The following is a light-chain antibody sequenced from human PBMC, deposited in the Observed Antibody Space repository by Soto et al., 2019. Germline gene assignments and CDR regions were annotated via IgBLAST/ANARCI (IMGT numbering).Light chain of an antibody. CDR3: QQFDTLPPA. Sequence: DIQMTQSPSSLSASVGDRVTISCQASQDISKYLNWYQQHLGKAPRLLIYDASSLDAGVPSRFSGSGSGTDFTFTIDSLQPEDIATYFCQQFDTLPPAFGQGTKLEIK. V-gene: IGKV1-33*01. CDR1: QDISKY. CDR2: DAS. J-gene: IGKJ2*01.